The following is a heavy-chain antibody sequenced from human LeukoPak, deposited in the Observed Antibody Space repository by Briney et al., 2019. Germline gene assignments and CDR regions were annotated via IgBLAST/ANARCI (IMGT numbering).Heavy chain of an antibody. CDR2: INSDGSST. V-gene: IGHV3-74*01. D-gene: IGHD3-3*01. CDR1: GFTFSSYW. CDR3: ARESHNYDFWSGENDY. Sequence: GGSLRLSCAASGFTFSSYWMHWVRQAPGKGLVWVSRINSDGSSTSYADSVKGRFTISRDNAKNTLYLQMNSLRAEDTAVYYCARESHNYDFWSGENDYWGQGTLVTVSS. J-gene: IGHJ4*02.